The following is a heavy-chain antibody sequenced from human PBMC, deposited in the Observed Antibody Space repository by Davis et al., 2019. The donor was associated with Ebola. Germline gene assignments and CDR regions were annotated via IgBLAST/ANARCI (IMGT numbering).Heavy chain of an antibody. CDR2: IYYSGST. Sequence: MPAGSLSLSCTVSGGSISSYYWSWIRQPPGKGLEWIGYIYYSGSTNYNPSLKSRVTISVDKSKNQFSLKLSSVTAADTADYYCARGELLDIWGQGTMVTVS. D-gene: IGHD3-10*01. CDR1: GGSISSYY. V-gene: IGHV4-59*12. J-gene: IGHJ3*02. CDR3: ARGELLDI.